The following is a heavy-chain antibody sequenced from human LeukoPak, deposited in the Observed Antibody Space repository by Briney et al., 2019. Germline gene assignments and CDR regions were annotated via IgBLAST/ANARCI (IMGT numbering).Heavy chain of an antibody. D-gene: IGHD2-15*01. J-gene: IGHJ3*02. CDR3: AKVLLGYCSGGSCSDAFDI. CDR2: IRGSGDST. V-gene: IGHV3-23*01. Sequence: PGGSLRLSCAASGFTFSSYAMTWVRQAPGKGLEWVSSIRGSGDSTYYADSVKGRFTISRDNSKSTLHLQMNSLRVEDTALYYCAKVLLGYCSGGSCSDAFDIWGQGTMVTVSS. CDR1: GFTFSSYA.